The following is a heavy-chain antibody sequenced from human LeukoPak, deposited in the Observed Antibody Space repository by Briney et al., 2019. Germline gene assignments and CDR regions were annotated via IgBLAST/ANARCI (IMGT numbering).Heavy chain of an antibody. D-gene: IGHD3-3*01. Sequence: PSETLSLTCTVSGGSISSNSHYWGWIRQPPGRGLEWIGEINHSGSNNYNPSLKSRVTISVDTSKNQFSLKLSSVTAADTAVYYCARESGSVLRFLERPRAQGNKGFDPWGQGTLVTVSS. J-gene: IGHJ5*02. CDR1: GGSISSNSHY. V-gene: IGHV4-39*07. CDR3: ARESGSVLRFLERPRAQGNKGFDP. CDR2: INHSGSN.